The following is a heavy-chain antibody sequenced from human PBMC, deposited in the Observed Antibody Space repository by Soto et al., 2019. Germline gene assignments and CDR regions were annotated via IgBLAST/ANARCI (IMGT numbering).Heavy chain of an antibody. V-gene: IGHV3-20*04. CDR2: INWNGGST. CDR1: GFTFDDYG. J-gene: IGHJ4*02. CDR3: ARGIVGATTRELAQYYFDY. D-gene: IGHD1-26*01. Sequence: GGSLRLSCAASGFTFDDYGMSWVRQAPGKGLEWVSGINWNGGSTGYADSVKGRFTISRDNAKNSLYLQMNSLRAEDTALYYCARGIVGATTRELAQYYFDYWGQGTLVTVSS.